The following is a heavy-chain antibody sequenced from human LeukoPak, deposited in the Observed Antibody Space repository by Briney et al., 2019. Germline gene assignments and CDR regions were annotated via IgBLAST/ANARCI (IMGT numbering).Heavy chain of an antibody. CDR1: GFTFSGSA. CDR2: IDKKDKGYATAT. V-gene: IGHV3-73*01. Sequence: PGGSLRLSCAASGFTFSGSAIHWVRQSSGKGLEWGGQIDKKDKGYATATAYAASVKGRFTISRDDSINTAYLQMKSLKTEDTALYYCTRDSGTYNWFDPWGQGTLATVSS. D-gene: IGHD1-26*01. J-gene: IGHJ5*02. CDR3: TRDSGTYNWFDP.